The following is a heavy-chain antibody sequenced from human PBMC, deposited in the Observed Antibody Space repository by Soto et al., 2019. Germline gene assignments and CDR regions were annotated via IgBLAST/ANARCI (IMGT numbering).Heavy chain of an antibody. V-gene: IGHV4-34*01. D-gene: IGHD6-19*01. CDR3: ARVNRVDGSGWYYFDY. J-gene: IGHJ4*02. Sequence: SETLSLTCAVYGGSFSGYYWSWIRQPPGKGLEWIGEINHSGSTNYNPSLKSRVTISVDTSKNQFSLKLSSVTAADTAVYYCARVNRVDGSGWYYFDYWGQGTLVTVSS. CDR2: INHSGST. CDR1: GGSFSGYY.